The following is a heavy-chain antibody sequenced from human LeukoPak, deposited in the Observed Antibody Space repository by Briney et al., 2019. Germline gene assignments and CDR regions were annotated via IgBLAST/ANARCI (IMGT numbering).Heavy chain of an antibody. CDR1: GGTFSSYA. V-gene: IGHV1-69*05. J-gene: IGHJ4*02. D-gene: IGHD3-22*01. Sequence: SVKVSCKASGGTFSSYAIGWVRQAPGQGLEWMGRIIPIFGTANYAQKFQGRVTITTDESTSTAYMELSSLRSEDTAVYYCARDPGRGSYDYDSSGWLLDYWGQGTLVTVSS. CDR3: ARDPGRGSYDYDSSGWLLDY. CDR2: IIPIFGTA.